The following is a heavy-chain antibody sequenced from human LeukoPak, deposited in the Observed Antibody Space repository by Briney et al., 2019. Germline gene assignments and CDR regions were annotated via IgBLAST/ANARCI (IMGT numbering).Heavy chain of an antibody. V-gene: IGHV3-30-3*01. CDR1: GFTFSSYA. CDR3: ARKGIDDSSDYYFAEYFLH. Sequence: PGRSLRLSCAASGFTFSSYAMHWVRQAPGKGLEWVAVISYDGSNKYYADSVKGRFTISRDNSKNTLYLQMNSLRAEDTAVYYCARKGIDDSSDYYFAEYFLHWGQGTLVTVSS. CDR2: ISYDGSNK. J-gene: IGHJ1*01. D-gene: IGHD3-22*01.